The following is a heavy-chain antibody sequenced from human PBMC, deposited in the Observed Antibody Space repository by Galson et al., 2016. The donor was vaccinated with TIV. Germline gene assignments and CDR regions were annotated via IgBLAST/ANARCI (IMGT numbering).Heavy chain of an antibody. J-gene: IGHJ4*02. CDR3: ARISGYYDSSGHYIPRSFDY. CDR1: GFSLSDSGMC. CDR2: IDWDDDK. Sequence: LVKPPQTLTLTCTFSGFSLSDSGMCVTWIRQPPGKALEWLARIDWDDDKSYSPSLKTRLTISKDTSKNQVVLTMTNVDPVDTATYYCARISGYYDSSGHYIPRSFDYWGQGSLVTVAS. D-gene: IGHD3-22*01. V-gene: IGHV2-70*11.